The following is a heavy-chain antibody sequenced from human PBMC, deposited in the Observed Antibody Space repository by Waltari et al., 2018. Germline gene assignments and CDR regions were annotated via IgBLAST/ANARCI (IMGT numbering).Heavy chain of an antibody. D-gene: IGHD6-19*01. Sequence: QVQLQESGPGLVKPSQTLSLTCTVSGGSISSGSYYWSWIRQPAGKGLEWIGHIYTSGSTNSDPALKSRVTISVDTSKNQFSLKLSSVTAADTAVYYCARAGKGGWYFFSAVDIWGQGTMVTVSS. CDR1: GGSISSGSYY. V-gene: IGHV4-61*09. CDR2: IYTSGST. CDR3: ARAGKGGWYFFSAVDI. J-gene: IGHJ3*02.